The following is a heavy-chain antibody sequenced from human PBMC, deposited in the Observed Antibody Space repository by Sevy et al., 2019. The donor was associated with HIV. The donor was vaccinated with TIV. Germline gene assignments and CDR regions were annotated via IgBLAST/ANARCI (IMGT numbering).Heavy chain of an antibody. V-gene: IGHV3-48*01. J-gene: IGHJ4*02. Sequence: EGSLRLSCVTSGFSFSSYSMNWVRQAPGKGLEWVSYIRSSSGNIRYADSVKGRLTVSIDNAKNSLFLQINSLRAEDTAVYYGARDDHWAFDYWGQGALVTVSS. CDR1: GFSFSSYS. D-gene: IGHD7-27*01. CDR3: ARDDHWAFDY. CDR2: IRSSSGNI.